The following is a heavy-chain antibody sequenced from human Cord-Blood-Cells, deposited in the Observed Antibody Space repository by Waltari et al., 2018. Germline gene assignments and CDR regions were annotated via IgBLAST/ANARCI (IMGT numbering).Heavy chain of an antibody. CDR2: IYYSGST. Sequence: QLQLQESGPGLVKPSETLSLTCTVSGGSISSSSYYWGWIRQPPGKGLEWIGSIYYSGSTYYNPSLKSRVTISVRTSKNQFSLKLRSVTAADTAVYYCARSYKSMTTVTYFDYWGQGTLVTVSS. CDR3: ARSYKSMTTVTYFDY. J-gene: IGHJ4*02. D-gene: IGHD4-17*01. V-gene: IGHV4-39*01. CDR1: GGSISSSSYY.